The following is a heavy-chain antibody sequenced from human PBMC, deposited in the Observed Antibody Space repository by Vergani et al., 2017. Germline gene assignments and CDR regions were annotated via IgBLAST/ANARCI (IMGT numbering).Heavy chain of an antibody. CDR1: GGSISSGSYY. CDR3: AREGLSSGWYYAFDI. Sequence: QVQLQESGPGLVKPSQTLSLTCTVSGGSISSGSYYWSWIRQPAGKGLEWIGRIYTSGSTNYNHSLKSRVTISVDTSKNQFSLKLSSVTAADTAVYYCAREGLSSGWYYAFDIWGQGTMVTVSS. V-gene: IGHV4-61*02. CDR2: IYTSGST. D-gene: IGHD6-19*01. J-gene: IGHJ3*02.